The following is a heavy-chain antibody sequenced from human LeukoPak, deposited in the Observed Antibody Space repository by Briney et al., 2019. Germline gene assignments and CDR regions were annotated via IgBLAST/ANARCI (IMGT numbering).Heavy chain of an antibody. J-gene: IGHJ5*02. CDR1: GGTFSSYA. Sequence: ASVKVSCKASGGTFSSYAISWVRQAPGQGLEWMGWINTNTGNPTYAQGFTGRFVFSLDTSDSTAYLQISSLKAEDSAMYYCARGPLVLGYCSGGSCYIGWFDPWGQGTLVTVSS. D-gene: IGHD2-15*01. CDR2: INTNTGNP. V-gene: IGHV7-4-1*02. CDR3: ARGPLVLGYCSGGSCYIGWFDP.